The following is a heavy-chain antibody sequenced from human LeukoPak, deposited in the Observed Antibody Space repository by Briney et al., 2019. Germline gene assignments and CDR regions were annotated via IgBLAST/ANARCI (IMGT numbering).Heavy chain of an antibody. CDR1: GFTFSTYS. CDR2: ISGSGGST. Sequence: PGGSLRLSCEASGFTFSTYSMNWVRQAPGKGLGWVSSISGSGGSTHYADSVKGRFSISRDNSKNTLDLQMTGLRAEDTALYYCAKGGQNYDFWRFDYWGQGTLVTVSS. V-gene: IGHV3-23*01. CDR3: AKGGQNYDFWRFDY. D-gene: IGHD3-3*01. J-gene: IGHJ4*02.